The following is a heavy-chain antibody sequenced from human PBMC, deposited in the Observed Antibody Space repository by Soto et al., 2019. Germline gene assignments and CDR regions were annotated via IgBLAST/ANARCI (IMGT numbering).Heavy chain of an antibody. D-gene: IGHD6-6*01. CDR3: ARDLDHRSSSDY. CDR2: ISISSSTI. Sequence: GGSLSLSCAASGFTFSSYSMNWVRQAPGRGLEWVSYISISSSTIYYADSVKGRFTISRDNAKNSLYLQMNSLRDEDTAVYYCARDLDHRSSSDYWGQGTLVTVSS. J-gene: IGHJ4*02. V-gene: IGHV3-48*02. CDR1: GFTFSSYS.